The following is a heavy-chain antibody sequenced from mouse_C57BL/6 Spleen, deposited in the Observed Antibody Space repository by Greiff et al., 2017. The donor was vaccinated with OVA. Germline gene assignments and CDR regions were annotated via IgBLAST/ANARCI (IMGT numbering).Heavy chain of an antibody. J-gene: IGHJ3*01. V-gene: IGHV14-2*01. CDR2: IDPEDGET. D-gene: IGHD2-4*01. CDR1: GFNINDYY. Sequence: VQLQQSGAELVKPGASVKLSCTASGFNINDYYMHWVKQRPEQGLEWIGRIDPEDGETKYAPNFQGKATITADTSSNTAYLQLSSLTSADTAVYYCATYYDYDSWFAYWGQGTLVTVSA. CDR3: ATYYDYDSWFAY.